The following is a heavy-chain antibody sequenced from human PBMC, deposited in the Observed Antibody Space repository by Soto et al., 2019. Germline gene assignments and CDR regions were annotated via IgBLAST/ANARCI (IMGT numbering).Heavy chain of an antibody. CDR2: IIPIFGTA. CDR3: AREGGSGNYRYYAMDV. J-gene: IGHJ6*02. Sequence: QVQLVQSGAEVKKPGSSVKVSCKASGGTFSSYAISWVRQAPGQGLEWMGGIIPIFGTANYAQKFQGRVTITADESTSTASMELGSLRSEDTAVYYCAREGGSGNYRYYAMDVWGQGTTVTVSS. D-gene: IGHD3-10*01. CDR1: GGTFSSYA. V-gene: IGHV1-69*12.